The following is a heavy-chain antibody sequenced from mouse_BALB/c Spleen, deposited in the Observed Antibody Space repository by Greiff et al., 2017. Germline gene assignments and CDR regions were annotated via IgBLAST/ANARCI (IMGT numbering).Heavy chain of an antibody. J-gene: IGHJ3*01. CDR1: GFSLTGYG. D-gene: IGHD3-1*01. Sequence: VQGVESGPGLVAPSQSLSITCTVSGFSLTGYGVNWVRQPPGKGQVWLGMIWGDGSTAYTSALKSRLSISKNNSKSQVFLKMNSLQTDDTARYYWSRDSSGAAWFAYWGQGTLVTVSA. V-gene: IGHV2-6-7*01. CDR3: SRDSSGAAWFAY. CDR2: IWGDGST.